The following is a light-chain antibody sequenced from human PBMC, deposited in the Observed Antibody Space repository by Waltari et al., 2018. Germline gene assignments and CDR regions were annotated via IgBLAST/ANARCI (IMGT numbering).Light chain of an antibody. CDR1: QCVGRS. J-gene: IGKJ1*01. CDR3: QHYVNLPVT. V-gene: IGKV3-20*01. CDR2: DTS. Sequence: IVLTQSPGTLSLSPGERATLSCRASQCVGRSLAWYQQKPGLPPRLLIYDTSSRATGTPGRFSGSGSGTDFSLAISSLEPEDFAVYFCQHYVNLPVTFGQGTKVEI.